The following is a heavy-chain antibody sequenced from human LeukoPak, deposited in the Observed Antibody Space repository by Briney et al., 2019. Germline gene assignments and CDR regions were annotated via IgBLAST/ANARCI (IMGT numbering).Heavy chain of an antibody. J-gene: IGHJ3*02. Sequence: SETLSLTCTVSGYSIISDYYWGWLRQPPGKELEWIGSIYHTGTTYYNPSLRSRVTISVDTSKNQFSLKLSSVTAADTAVYYCARDTSGSYEKRAFDIWGQGTMVTVSS. CDR3: ARDTSGSYEKRAFDI. D-gene: IGHD1-26*01. V-gene: IGHV4-38-2*02. CDR1: GYSIISDYY. CDR2: IYHTGTT.